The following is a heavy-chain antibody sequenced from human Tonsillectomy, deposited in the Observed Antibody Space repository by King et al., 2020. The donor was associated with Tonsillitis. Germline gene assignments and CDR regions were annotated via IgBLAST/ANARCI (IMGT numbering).Heavy chain of an antibody. CDR1: GFTFSSYG. V-gene: IGHV3-30*18. D-gene: IGHD2-15*01. CDR2: ISYDGSNK. J-gene: IGHJ3*02. CDR3: AKPLSLRIRVPPLDAFDI. Sequence: QEQLVESGGGVVQPGRSLRLSCAASGFTFSSYGMHWVRQAPGKGLEWVAVISYDGSNKYYADSVKGRFTISRDNSKNTLYLQMNSLRAEDTAVYYCAKPLSLRIRVPPLDAFDIWGQGTMVTVSS.